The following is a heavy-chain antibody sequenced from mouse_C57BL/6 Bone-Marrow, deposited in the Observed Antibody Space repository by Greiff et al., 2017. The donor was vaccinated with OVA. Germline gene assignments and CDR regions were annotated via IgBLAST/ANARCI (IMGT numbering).Heavy chain of an antibody. Sequence: EVKLVESGGGLVKPGGSLKLSCAASGFTFSDYGMRWVRQAPEQGLEWVAYISSGSSTIYYADTVKGRFTISRDNAKNTLFLQMTSLRSEDTAMYYCADYPNYFGYWGQGTTLTVSS. CDR1: GFTFSDYG. CDR2: ISSGSSTI. D-gene: IGHD5-5*01. V-gene: IGHV5-17*01. J-gene: IGHJ2*01. CDR3: ADYPNYFGY.